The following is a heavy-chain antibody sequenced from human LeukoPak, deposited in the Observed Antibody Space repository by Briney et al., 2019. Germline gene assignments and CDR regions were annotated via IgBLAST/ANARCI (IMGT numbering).Heavy chain of an antibody. Sequence: SQTLSLTCAVSGGSISSGGYSWSWLRQPPGKGLEWIGYIYHSGSTYYNPSLKSRVTISVDRSKNQFSLKLSSVTAADTAVYYCARGFSGAFDIWGQGTMVTVSS. J-gene: IGHJ3*02. CDR2: IYHSGST. V-gene: IGHV4-30-2*01. CDR3: ARGFSGAFDI. D-gene: IGHD3-10*01. CDR1: GGSISSGGYS.